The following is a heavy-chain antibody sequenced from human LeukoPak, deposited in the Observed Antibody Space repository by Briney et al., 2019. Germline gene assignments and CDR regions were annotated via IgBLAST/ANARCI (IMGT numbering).Heavy chain of an antibody. CDR2: ISGSGGST. D-gene: IGHD5-18*01. V-gene: IGHV3-23*01. J-gene: IGHJ4*02. CDR3: AKESLRGHSYGFDN. CDR1: GFTFSSYA. Sequence: GGSLRLSCAASGFTFSSYAMSWVRQDPGKGLEWVSAISGSGGSTYYADSVKGRFTISRDNSKNTLYLQMNSLRAGDTALYYCAKESLRGHSYGFDNWGQGTLVTVSS.